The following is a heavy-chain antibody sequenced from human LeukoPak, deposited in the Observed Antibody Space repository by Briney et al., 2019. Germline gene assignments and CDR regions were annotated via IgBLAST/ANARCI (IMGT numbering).Heavy chain of an antibody. CDR3: AKDGFCRSTSCLKPLYYFDY. Sequence: PGGSLRLSCAASGCTFSSYAMSWVRQAPGKGLESVSGFSGSGVGTYYADSVKGRFTISRDNSKNTLYLQMNSLRAEDTAVYYCAKDGFCRSTSCLKPLYYFDYWGQGTLVTVSS. D-gene: IGHD2-2*01. J-gene: IGHJ4*02. CDR2: FSGSGVGT. CDR1: GCTFSSYA. V-gene: IGHV3-23*01.